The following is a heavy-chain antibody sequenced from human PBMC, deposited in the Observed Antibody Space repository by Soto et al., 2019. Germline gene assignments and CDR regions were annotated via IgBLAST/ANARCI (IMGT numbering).Heavy chain of an antibody. Sequence: GASVKVSCKASGYTFASYAMHWVRQAPGQRLEWMGWINAGNGNTKYSQKFQGRVTITRDTSASTAYMELSSLRSEDTAVYYCARDPSYYGMDVWGQGTTVTVSS. CDR2: INAGNGNT. V-gene: IGHV1-3*01. CDR1: GYTFASYA. J-gene: IGHJ6*02. CDR3: ARDPSYYGMDV.